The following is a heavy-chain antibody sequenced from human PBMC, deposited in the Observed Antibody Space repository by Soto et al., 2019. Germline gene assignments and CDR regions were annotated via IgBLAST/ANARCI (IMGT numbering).Heavy chain of an antibody. CDR3: ARDPANLAGVAGDY. CDR2: IWYDGSNK. V-gene: IGHV3-33*01. Sequence: QVQLVESGGGVVQPGRSLRLSCAASGFTFSSSGMHWVRQAPGKGLEWVAIIWYDGSNKYYADSVKGRFTISRDNSKNTLYLQMNSLRAEDTAVYYCARDPANLAGVAGDYWGQGTLVTVSS. CDR1: GFTFSSSG. J-gene: IGHJ4*02. D-gene: IGHD6-19*01.